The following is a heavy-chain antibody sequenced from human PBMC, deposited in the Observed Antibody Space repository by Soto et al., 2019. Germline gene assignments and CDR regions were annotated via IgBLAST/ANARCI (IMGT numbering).Heavy chain of an antibody. CDR2: SFYSGKT. Sequence: SETLSLTCSVSGVSVSLYYWSWIRQPPGKGLEWIAYSFYSGKTDYNPSLKSRVAISVDTSKNQFSLKLNSVTAADTAVYYCVRHAPDFDWPSLFDYWGQGSQVIV. D-gene: IGHD3-9*01. J-gene: IGHJ4*02. CDR3: VRHAPDFDWPSLFDY. CDR1: GVSVSLYY. V-gene: IGHV4-59*08.